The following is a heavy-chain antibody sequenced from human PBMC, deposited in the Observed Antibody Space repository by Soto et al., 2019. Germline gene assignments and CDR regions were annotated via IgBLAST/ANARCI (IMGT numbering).Heavy chain of an antibody. CDR2: IYYSGST. J-gene: IGHJ4*02. V-gene: IGHV4-39*01. D-gene: IGHD6-13*01. CDR3: ARNLDSSSFDY. Sequence: SETLSLTCTVSGGSISSSGYYWGWIRQPPGKGLEWIGSIYYSGSTYYNPSLKSRVTISVDTSKNQFSLKLSSVTAADTAVYYCARNLDSSSFDYWGQGTLVTVSS. CDR1: GGSISSSGYY.